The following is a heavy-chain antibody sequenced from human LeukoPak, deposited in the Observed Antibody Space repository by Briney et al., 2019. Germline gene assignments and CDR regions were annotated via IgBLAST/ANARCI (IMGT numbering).Heavy chain of an antibody. Sequence: PGGSLRLSCVGSGWTHWVRQAPGRGLVWISGIDHDGTRTFYADSVRGRFTISRDNAKDSMYLQMNSLRAEDTAVYYCARAGGYSYGPYDAFDIWGQGTMVTVSS. J-gene: IGHJ3*02. CDR1: GW. V-gene: IGHV3-74*01. D-gene: IGHD5-18*01. CDR2: IDHDGTRT. CDR3: ARAGGYSYGPYDAFDI.